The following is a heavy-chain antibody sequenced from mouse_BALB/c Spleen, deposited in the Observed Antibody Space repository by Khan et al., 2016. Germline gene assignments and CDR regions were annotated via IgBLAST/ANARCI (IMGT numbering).Heavy chain of an antibody. D-gene: IGHD1-2*01. V-gene: IGHV1S34*01. Sequence: LVKTGASVKISCKASGYSFTGYYMHWVKQSHGKSLEWIGYISCYNGATSYNQKFKGKATFTVDTSSSTAYMQFNSLTSEDSAVYYCARGSNSLLQTWFAYWGQGTLVTVSA. J-gene: IGHJ3*01. CDR3: ARGSNSLLQTWFAY. CDR2: ISCYNGAT. CDR1: GYSFTGYY.